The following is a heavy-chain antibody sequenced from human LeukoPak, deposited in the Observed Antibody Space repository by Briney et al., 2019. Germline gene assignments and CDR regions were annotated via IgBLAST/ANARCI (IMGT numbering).Heavy chain of an antibody. D-gene: IGHD4-17*01. CDR1: GYAFTSYY. J-gene: IGHJ3*02. CDR2: INPSGGST. CDR3: ARASTRTTVTTSGAFDI. Sequence: ASVKVSCKASGYAFTSYYMDWVRQAPGQGLEWMGIINPSGGSTSYAQKFQGRVTMTRDTSTSTVYMELSSLRSEDTAVYYCARASTRTTVTTSGAFDIWGQGTMVTVSS. V-gene: IGHV1-46*01.